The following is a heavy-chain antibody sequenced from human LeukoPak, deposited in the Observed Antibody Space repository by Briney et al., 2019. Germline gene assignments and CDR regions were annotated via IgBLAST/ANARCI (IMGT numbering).Heavy chain of an antibody. D-gene: IGHD1-26*01. CDR2: IYSDGTT. V-gene: IGHV3-53*01. CDR1: GFSVSSNY. Sequence: GGSPRLSCAASGFSVSSNYLNWVRQAPGKGLEWVSVIYSDGTTYYADSVKGRFTISRDNSKNTLYLQMNSLRAEDTAVYYCARDPIVGDARTGAFDIWGQGTMVTVSS. CDR3: ARDPIVGDARTGAFDI. J-gene: IGHJ3*02.